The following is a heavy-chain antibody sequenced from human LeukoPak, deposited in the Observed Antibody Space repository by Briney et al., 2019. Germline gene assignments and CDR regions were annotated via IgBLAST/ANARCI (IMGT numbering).Heavy chain of an antibody. V-gene: IGHV4-59*01. CDR1: GVSISSYY. J-gene: IGHJ6*02. D-gene: IGHD3-22*01. Sequence: PSETLSLTCTVSGVSISSYYWSWIRQPPGKGLEWIGYIYYSGSTNYNPSLKSRVTISVDTSKNQFSLKLSSVTAADTAVYYCARDRSPEHYYDSSHWDYYYGMDVWGQGTTVTVSS. CDR2: IYYSGST. CDR3: ARDRSPEHYYDSSHWDYYYGMDV.